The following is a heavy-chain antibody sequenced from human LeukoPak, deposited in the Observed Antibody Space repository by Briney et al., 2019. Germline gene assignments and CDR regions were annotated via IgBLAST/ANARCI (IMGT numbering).Heavy chain of an antibody. CDR2: TKEDGSEK. J-gene: IGHJ4*02. V-gene: IGHV3-7*01. Sequence: GGSLRLSCAASGFTFSMHWMSWVRQAPGKGLEWVANTKEDGSEKYYVDSVTGRFTISRDNANNSLYLQMNSLRAEDTAVYYWVRDDSRYGGSPGYWGQGTLVIV. CDR3: VRDDSRYGGSPGY. CDR1: GFTFSMHW. D-gene: IGHD1-26*01.